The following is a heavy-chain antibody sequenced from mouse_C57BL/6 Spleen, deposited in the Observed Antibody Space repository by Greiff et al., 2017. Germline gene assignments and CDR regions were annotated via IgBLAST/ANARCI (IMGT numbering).Heavy chain of an antibody. J-gene: IGHJ4*01. CDR2: IRNKANGYTT. Sequence: EVKLVESGGGLVQPGGSLSLSCAASGFTFTDYYMSWVRQPPGKALEWLGFIRNKANGYTTEYSASVKGRFTISRDNYQSILYLQMNALRAEDSATYYCARYAGNYDAMDYWGQGTSVTVSS. D-gene: IGHD2-1*01. CDR3: ARYAGNYDAMDY. V-gene: IGHV7-3*01. CDR1: GFTFTDYY.